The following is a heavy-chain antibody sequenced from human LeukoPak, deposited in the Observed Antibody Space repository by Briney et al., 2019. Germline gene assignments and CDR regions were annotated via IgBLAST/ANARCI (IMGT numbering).Heavy chain of an antibody. D-gene: IGHD5-18*01. Sequence: SETLSLTRTVSGDSISSYYWGWIRQPAGKGLEWIGRIYTSGSTNYNPSLKSRVTMSVDTSKNQFSLKLSSVTAADTAVYYCAREAGGSYGYSWYFDYWGQGTLVTVSS. CDR2: IYTSGST. CDR1: GDSISSYY. V-gene: IGHV4-4*07. CDR3: AREAGGSYGYSWYFDY. J-gene: IGHJ4*02.